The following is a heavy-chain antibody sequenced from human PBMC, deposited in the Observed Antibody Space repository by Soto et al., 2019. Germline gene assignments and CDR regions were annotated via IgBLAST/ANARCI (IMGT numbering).Heavy chain of an antibody. V-gene: IGHV4-39*01. D-gene: IGHD4-4*01. J-gene: IGHJ4*02. Sequence: SETLSLTCTVSGGSISSSSYYWGWIRQPPGKGLEWIGSIYYSGSTYYNPSLKSRVTISVDTSKNQFSLKLSSVTAADTAVYYCARLFSNLNFDYWGQGTLVTVSS. CDR3: ARLFSNLNFDY. CDR1: GGSISSSSYY. CDR2: IYYSGST.